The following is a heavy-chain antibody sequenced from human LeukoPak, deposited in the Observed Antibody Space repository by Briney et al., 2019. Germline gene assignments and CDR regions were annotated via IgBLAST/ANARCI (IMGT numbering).Heavy chain of an antibody. V-gene: IGHV3-23*01. D-gene: IGHD1-26*01. Sequence: GGSLRLPCAASGFTFSSYAMSWVRQAPGKGLEWVSAISGSGGSTYYADSVKGRFTISRDNSKNTLYLQMNSLRAEDTAVYYCAKDGRIVGAPDAFDIWGQGTMVTVSS. CDR3: AKDGRIVGAPDAFDI. CDR2: ISGSGGST. CDR1: GFTFSSYA. J-gene: IGHJ3*02.